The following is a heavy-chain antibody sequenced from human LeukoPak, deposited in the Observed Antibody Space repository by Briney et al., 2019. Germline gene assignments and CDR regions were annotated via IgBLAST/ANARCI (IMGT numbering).Heavy chain of an antibody. CDR2: INANSGAS. CDR3: ARVPYCSTASCYSA. V-gene: IGHV1-2*02. Sequence: ASVKVSCKASGVIFTDYHIHWVRQAPGQGLEWMGWINANSGASTYAPKFQGRVTMTRDTSISTAYMEVSRLRSDDTAIYYCARVPYCSTASCYSAWGQGTLVTVAS. D-gene: IGHD2-2*01. J-gene: IGHJ5*02. CDR1: GVIFTDYH.